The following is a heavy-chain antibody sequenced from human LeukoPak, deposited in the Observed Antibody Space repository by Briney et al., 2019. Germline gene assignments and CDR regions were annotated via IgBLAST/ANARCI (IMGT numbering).Heavy chain of an antibody. J-gene: IGHJ4*02. D-gene: IGHD2-15*01. CDR3: ARVLETDCRGGSCYSGLDY. V-gene: IGHV3-21*01. CDR1: GFTFGSYN. CDR2: ISRTGSYI. Sequence: PGGSLRLSCAASGFTFGSYNMNWVRQAPGRGLEWVSSISRTGSYIYYADSVKGRFTISRDNAQNSLYLQMNSLRVEDTAVYYCARVLETDCRGGSCYSGLDYWGQGTLVTVSS.